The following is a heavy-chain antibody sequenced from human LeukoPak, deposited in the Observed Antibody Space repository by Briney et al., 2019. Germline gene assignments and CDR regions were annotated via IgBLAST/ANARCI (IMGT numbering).Heavy chain of an antibody. V-gene: IGHV3-30-3*02. CDR1: GFTFNNYT. J-gene: IGHJ3*02. CDR3: AKLRRLRGAKDAFDI. Sequence: GRSLRLSCAASGFTFNNYTMHWVRQAPGKGLEWVAFISYDGSNKYYVDSVKGRFTISRDNSKNTLSLQMNSLRAEDTALYYCAKLRRLRGAKDAFDIWGQGTMVTVSS. CDR2: ISYDGSNK. D-gene: IGHD3-10*01.